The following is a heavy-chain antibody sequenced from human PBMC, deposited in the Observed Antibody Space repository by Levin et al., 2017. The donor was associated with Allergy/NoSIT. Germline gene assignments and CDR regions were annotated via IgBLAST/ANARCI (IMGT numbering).Heavy chain of an antibody. CDR3: ARDGGYCSGGTCYGWFDP. CDR2: ISSNADTI. Sequence: GESLKISCAASGFTFSDYYMSWIRQAPGKGLEWVSYISSNADTIYYADSVQGRFTISRDNAKNSLHLQMSSLRAEDTAVYYCARDGGYCSGGTCYGWFDPWGQGTLVTVSS. D-gene: IGHD2-15*01. CDR1: GFTFSDYY. J-gene: IGHJ5*02. V-gene: IGHV3-11*01.